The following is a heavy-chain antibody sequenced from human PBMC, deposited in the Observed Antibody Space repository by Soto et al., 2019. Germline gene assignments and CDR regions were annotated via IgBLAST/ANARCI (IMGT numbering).Heavy chain of an antibody. V-gene: IGHV4-34*01. CDR1: GGSFSGYY. CDR3: ARGSRYIWNYLTGNWFDP. CDR2: INHSGST. D-gene: IGHD1-7*01. J-gene: IGHJ5*02. Sequence: SETLSLTCAVYGGSFSGYYWSWIRQPPGKGLEWIGEINHSGSTNYNPSLKSRVTISVDTSKNQFSLKLSSVTAADTAVYYCARGSRYIWNYLTGNWFDPWGQGTLVTVSS.